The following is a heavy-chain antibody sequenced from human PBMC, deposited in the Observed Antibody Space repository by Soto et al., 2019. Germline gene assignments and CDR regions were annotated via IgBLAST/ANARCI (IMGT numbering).Heavy chain of an antibody. V-gene: IGHV3-72*01. CDR1: GFTFSDHY. CDR2: TRNKANSYTT. Sequence: GGSLRLSCAASGFTFSDHYMDWVRQAPGKRLEWVGRTRNKANSYTTEYAASVKGRFTISRDDSKNSLYLQMNSLKTEDTAVYYCASSYDSSGYSPLDPWGQGTLVTVSS. D-gene: IGHD3-22*01. J-gene: IGHJ5*02. CDR3: ASSYDSSGYSPLDP.